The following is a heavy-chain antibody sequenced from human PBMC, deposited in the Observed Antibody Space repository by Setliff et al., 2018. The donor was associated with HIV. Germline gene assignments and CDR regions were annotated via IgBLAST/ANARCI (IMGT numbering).Heavy chain of an antibody. Sequence: PGGSLRLSCAASGFTFSSFSVSWVRQAPGKGPEWVSSISGNSVTTYYADSVKGRFTLSRDNAKNTLYLQMNSLRAEDTAVYYCAICFRITVAVGDYYYYPVDVWGQGTTVTVSS. V-gene: IGHV3-23*01. CDR2: ISGNSVTT. J-gene: IGHJ6*02. CDR3: AICFRITVAVGDYYYYPVDV. CDR1: GFTFSSFS. D-gene: IGHD6-19*01.